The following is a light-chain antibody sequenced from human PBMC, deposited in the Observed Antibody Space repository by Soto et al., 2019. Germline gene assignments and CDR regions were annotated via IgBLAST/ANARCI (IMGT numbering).Light chain of an antibody. V-gene: IGKV3-15*01. Sequence: EIVMTQSPATRSVSPGERATLSCRASQSVSSNLAWYQQKPGQAPRLLIYGASTRATGIPARFSGSGSGTEFTLTISSLQSEDFAVYYCQQYNNWPPWTFGQGTKVEI. CDR1: QSVSSN. J-gene: IGKJ1*01. CDR3: QQYNNWPPWT. CDR2: GAS.